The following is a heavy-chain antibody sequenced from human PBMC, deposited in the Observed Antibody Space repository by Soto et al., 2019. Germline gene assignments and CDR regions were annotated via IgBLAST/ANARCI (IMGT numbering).Heavy chain of an antibody. Sequence: GASVKVSCKASGYTFTGYYIHWVRQAPGQGLEWMGWINPNSGDTNYAQKFQDWVTMTRDTSVNTAYMELRRLRFDDTAVYYCARDFSWIKPSYQYFYFGMDVWGHGTTVTVSS. CDR2: INPNSGDT. J-gene: IGHJ6*02. V-gene: IGHV1-2*04. CDR1: GYTFTGYY. D-gene: IGHD3-16*02. CDR3: ARDFSWIKPSYQYFYFGMDV.